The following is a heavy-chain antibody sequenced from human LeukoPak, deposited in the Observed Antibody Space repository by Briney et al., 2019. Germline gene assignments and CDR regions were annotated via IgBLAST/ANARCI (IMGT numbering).Heavy chain of an antibody. CDR2: IYHSGST. J-gene: IGHJ4*02. CDR1: GGSISSGGYY. Sequence: SETLSLTCTVSGGSISSGGYYWSWIRQPPGKGLEWIGYIYHSGSTYYNPSLKSRVTISVDRSKNQFSLKLSSVTAADTAVYYCARARVVGATRLDYWGQGTLVTVSS. V-gene: IGHV4-30-2*01. D-gene: IGHD1-26*01. CDR3: ARARVVGATRLDY.